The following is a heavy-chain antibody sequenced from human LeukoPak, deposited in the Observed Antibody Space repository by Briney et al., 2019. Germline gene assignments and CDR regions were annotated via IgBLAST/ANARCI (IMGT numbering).Heavy chain of an antibody. D-gene: IGHD3-22*01. CDR1: GYTFTGYY. CDR3: ARDGGYYYDSSGYYAYNFDY. J-gene: IGHJ4*02. V-gene: IGHV1-2*06. CDR2: INPNSGGT. Sequence: ASVKVSCKASGYTFTGYYMHWVRQAPGQGLEWMGRINPNSGGTNYAQKFQDRVTMTRDTSINTAYMELSGLRSEDTAVYYCARDGGYYYDSSGYYAYNFDYWGQGTLVTVSS.